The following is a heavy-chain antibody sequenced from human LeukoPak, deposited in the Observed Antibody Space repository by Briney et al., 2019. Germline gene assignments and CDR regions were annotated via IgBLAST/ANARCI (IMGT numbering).Heavy chain of an antibody. CDR3: ARVGTVVVPAASYYYYGMDV. J-gene: IGHJ6*04. Sequence: GGSLRLSCAASGFTFSSYSMNWVRQAPGKGLEWVSSISSSSSYIYYAESVKGRFTISRDNAKNSLYLQMNSLRAEDTAVYYCARVGTVVVPAASYYYYGMDVWGKGTTVTVSS. D-gene: IGHD2-2*01. CDR1: GFTFSSYS. CDR2: ISSSSSYI. V-gene: IGHV3-21*01.